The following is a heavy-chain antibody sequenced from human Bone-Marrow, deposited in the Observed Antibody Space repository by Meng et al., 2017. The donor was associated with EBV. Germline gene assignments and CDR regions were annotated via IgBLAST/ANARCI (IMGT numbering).Heavy chain of an antibody. CDR3: ARGGGVGYGDYVNY. Sequence: QWHIQAWGVGLFKPSETLSPPCAVYGGSFSGYYWSWIRQAPGKGREWIGEINHGGSTNYNPSLKSRVIISVDTSKNQFSLKLKSVTATDTAVYYCARGGGVGYGDYVNYWGQGTLVTVSS. V-gene: IGHV4-34*01. CDR2: INHGGST. D-gene: IGHD4-17*01. J-gene: IGHJ4*02. CDR1: GGSFSGYY.